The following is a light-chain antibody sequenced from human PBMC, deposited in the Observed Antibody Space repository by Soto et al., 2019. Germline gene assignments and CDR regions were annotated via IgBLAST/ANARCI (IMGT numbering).Light chain of an antibody. CDR2: EVS. Sequence: QSALTQPASVSGSPGQSIAISCTGTSSDVGAYNYVSWYQHHPGEAPKLLIYEVSNRPSGVSNRFSGSKSGNTASLTISGLQAEDEAAYYCASYGSSKVFGTGTKVTVL. CDR1: SSDVGAYNY. V-gene: IGLV2-14*01. CDR3: ASYGSSKV. J-gene: IGLJ1*01.